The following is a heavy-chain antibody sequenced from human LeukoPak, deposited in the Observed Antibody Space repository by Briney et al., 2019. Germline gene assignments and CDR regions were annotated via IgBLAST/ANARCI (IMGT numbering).Heavy chain of an antibody. CDR1: GGIFSSYA. J-gene: IGHJ4*02. Sequence: SVKVSCKASGGIFSSYAISWVRQAPGQGLEWMGRIIPILGIANYAQKFQGRVTITADKSTSTAYMELSSLRSEDTAVYYCARGGYYDSSGQGTIDYWGQGTLVTVSS. CDR2: IIPILGIA. CDR3: ARGGYYDSSGQGTIDY. V-gene: IGHV1-69*04. D-gene: IGHD3-22*01.